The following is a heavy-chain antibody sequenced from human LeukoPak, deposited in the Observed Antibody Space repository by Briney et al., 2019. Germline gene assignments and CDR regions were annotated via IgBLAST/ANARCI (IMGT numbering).Heavy chain of an antibody. J-gene: IGHJ4*02. CDR1: GGSISSYY. CDR3: ARAAKYYYDSSGYD. CDR2: IHYSGGT. Sequence: PSETLSLTCTVSGGSISSYYWSWIRQPPGKGLEWIGYIHYSGGTNYNPSLKSRVTISVDTSKNQFSLKLNSVTAADTAVYYCARAAKYYYDSSGYDWGQGTLVTVSS. D-gene: IGHD3-22*01. V-gene: IGHV4-59*01.